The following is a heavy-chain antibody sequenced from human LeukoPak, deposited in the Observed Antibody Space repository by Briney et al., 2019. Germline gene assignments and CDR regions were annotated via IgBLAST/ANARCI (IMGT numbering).Heavy chain of an antibody. D-gene: IGHD3-22*01. Sequence: KAGGSLRLSCAASGFTFSSYGMHWARQAPGQGLEWMGIINPSGGSTSYAQKFQGRVTMTRDTSTSTVYMELSSLRSEDTAVYYCAREGPYYYDSSGYFDYWGQGTLVTVSS. CDR1: GFTFSSYG. CDR3: AREGPYYYDSSGYFDY. CDR2: INPSGGST. J-gene: IGHJ4*02. V-gene: IGHV1-46*01.